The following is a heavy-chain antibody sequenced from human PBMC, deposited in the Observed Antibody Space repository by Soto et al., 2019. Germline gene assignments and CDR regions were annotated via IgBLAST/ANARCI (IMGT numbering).Heavy chain of an antibody. CDR3: AKGRQQLTFRVDGMDV. CDR2: ISYDGSNE. V-gene: IGHV3-30*18. Sequence: QVQLVESGGGVVQPGRSLRLSCAASGFTFSTFVMHWVRQAPGKGLEWVAVISYDGSNEYYADSVKGRFTISRDSSKNTLFLQMNNLRLEDTAVYYCAKGRQQLTFRVDGMDVWGQGTTVAVSS. J-gene: IGHJ6*02. CDR1: GFTFSTFV. D-gene: IGHD6-13*01.